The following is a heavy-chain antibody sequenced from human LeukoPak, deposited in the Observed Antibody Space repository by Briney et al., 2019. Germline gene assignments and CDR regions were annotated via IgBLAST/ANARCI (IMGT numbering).Heavy chain of an antibody. J-gene: IGHJ4*02. CDR2: ISNNGSVI. Sequence: GGSLRLSCAASGSTFSSHTMNWVRQAPGKGLEWISYISNNGSVIYYADSVKGRFTVPRDNAKNSLYLQMNSLRAEDTAVYYCARNLPAADYWGQGTLVTVSS. D-gene: IGHD2-2*01. CDR1: GSTFSSHT. V-gene: IGHV3-48*04. CDR3: ARNLPAADY.